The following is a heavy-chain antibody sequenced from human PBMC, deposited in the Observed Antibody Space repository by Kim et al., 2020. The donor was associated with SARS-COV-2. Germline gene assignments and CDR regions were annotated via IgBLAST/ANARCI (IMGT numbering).Heavy chain of an antibody. CDR1: GFTFSSYA. D-gene: IGHD5-18*01. CDR2: ISGSGGST. Sequence: GGSLRLSCAASGFTFSSYAMSWVRQAPGKGLEWVAAISGSGGSTYYADSVKGRFTISRDNSKNTLYLQMNSLRAEDSAVYYCAKDTWVDTAMVTPFDYWGPGALVTVS. CDR3: AKDTWVDTAMVTPFDY. V-gene: IGHV3-23*01. J-gene: IGHJ4*02.